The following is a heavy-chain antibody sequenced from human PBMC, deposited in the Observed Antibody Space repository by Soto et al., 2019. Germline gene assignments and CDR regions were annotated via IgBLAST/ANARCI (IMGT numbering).Heavy chain of an antibody. J-gene: IGHJ6*03. V-gene: IGHV3-48*01. CDR3: ASVPVVPAAIGGFYYYYMDV. D-gene: IGHD2-2*01. CDR1: GFTFSSYS. CDR2: ISSSSSTI. Sequence: GGSLRLSCAASGFTFSSYSMNWVRQAPGKGLEWVSYISSSSSTIYYADSVKGRITISRDNSKNTLYLQMNSLRAEDTAVYYCASVPVVPAAIGGFYYYYMDVWGKGTTVTVSS.